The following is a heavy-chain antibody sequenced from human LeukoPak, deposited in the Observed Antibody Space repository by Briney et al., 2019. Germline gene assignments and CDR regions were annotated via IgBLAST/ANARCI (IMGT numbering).Heavy chain of an antibody. CDR1: GFTFSDAW. Sequence: GGSLRLSCAASGFTFSDAWMNWVRQAPGKGLEWVGRIKSKTDGGTTDYAAPVKGRFTISRDDSKNTLYLQMNSLITEDTAVYYCSTGLPTMGFYYSYYYMDVWGKGTTVTVSS. J-gene: IGHJ6*03. D-gene: IGHD3-10*01. CDR3: STGLPTMGFYYSYYYMDV. V-gene: IGHV3-15*01. CDR2: IKSKTDGGTT.